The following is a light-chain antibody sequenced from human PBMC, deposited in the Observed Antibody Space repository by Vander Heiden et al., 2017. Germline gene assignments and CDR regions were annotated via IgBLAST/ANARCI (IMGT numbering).Light chain of an antibody. V-gene: IGKV3-11*01. CDR3: LQRSTWPLT. J-gene: IGKJ4*01. Sequence: VLNHSPVSLSLSPWERATLSCSASQSISTELLCYQQKPGQAPRLLIFGAAYRATGIPARFSGRGSGTDFTLTISGLEPEDVAVYYCLQRSTWPLTFGGGTKVEVK. CDR1: QSISTE. CDR2: GAA.